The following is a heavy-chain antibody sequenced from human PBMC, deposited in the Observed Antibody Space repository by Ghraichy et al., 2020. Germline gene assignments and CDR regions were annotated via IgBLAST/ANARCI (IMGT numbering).Heavy chain of an antibody. J-gene: IGHJ4*02. CDR1: GGSITSSSSY. V-gene: IGHV4-39*01. CDR3: ARPFGAPAGYFDS. CDR2: IYYSGST. D-gene: IGHD3-10*01. Sequence: SETLSLTCTVSGGSITSSSSYWGWIRQPPGKGLEWIGSIYYSGSTYYNPSLTSRVTISVDTPKNQFSLNLSSVTAADTAVYYCARPFGAPAGYFDSWGQGTLVTVSS.